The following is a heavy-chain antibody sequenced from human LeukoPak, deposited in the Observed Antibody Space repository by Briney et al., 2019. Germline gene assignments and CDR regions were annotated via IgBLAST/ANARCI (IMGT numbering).Heavy chain of an antibody. CDR1: GGSISSYY. J-gene: IGHJ4*02. V-gene: IGHV4-59*01. D-gene: IGHD3-3*01. Sequence: PSETLSLTCTVSGGSISSYYWSWIRQPPGKGLEWIGYIYYSGSTNYNPSLKSRVTISVDTSKNQFSLKLSSVTAADTAVYYCARAYYDFWSAYSYFDYWGQGTLVTVSP. CDR2: IYYSGST. CDR3: ARAYYDFWSAYSYFDY.